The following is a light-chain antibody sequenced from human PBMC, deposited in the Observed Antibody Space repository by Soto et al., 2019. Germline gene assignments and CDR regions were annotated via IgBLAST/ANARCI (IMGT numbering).Light chain of an antibody. CDR3: QQDTNYPWT. CDR2: AAS. J-gene: IGKJ1*01. V-gene: IGKV1-6*01. Sequence: AIQMTQSPSSLSASVGDRVTITCRASQGIGNDLVWYQQKPGKAPKLLIYAASTVHSGVPSRFSGSGSGTDFTLTISSLQPEDIATYYCQQDTNYPWTFGQGTKVEIK. CDR1: QGIGND.